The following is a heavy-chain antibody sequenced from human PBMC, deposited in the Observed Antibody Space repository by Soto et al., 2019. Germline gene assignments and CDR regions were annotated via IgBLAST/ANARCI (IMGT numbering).Heavy chain of an antibody. V-gene: IGHV4-61*01. CDR2: IFYSGST. CDR1: GDSVTSSSHY. Sequence: ETLSLTCTVSGDSVTSSSHYWSWIRQPPGKGLEWIGYIFYSGSTNYNPSLKSRVTISVDTSKNQFSLKLSSVTAADTAVYYCATSTYGSGSPFDFDYWGQGTLVTVSS. J-gene: IGHJ4*02. CDR3: ATSTYGSGSPFDFDY. D-gene: IGHD3-10*01.